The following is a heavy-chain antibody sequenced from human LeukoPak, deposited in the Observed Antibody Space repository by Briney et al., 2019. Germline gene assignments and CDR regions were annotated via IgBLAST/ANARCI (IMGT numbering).Heavy chain of an antibody. CDR1: GGSISSYY. J-gene: IGHJ6*02. Sequence: SETLSLTCTVSGGSISSYYWSWIRQPPGKGLEWIGYIYYSGSTNYNPSLKSRVTISVDTSKNQFSLKLSSVTAADTAVYYCARAFEYCSGGSCYSGYYYGMDVWGQGTTVTVSS. CDR2: IYYSGST. CDR3: ARAFEYCSGGSCYSGYYYGMDV. D-gene: IGHD2-15*01. V-gene: IGHV4-59*01.